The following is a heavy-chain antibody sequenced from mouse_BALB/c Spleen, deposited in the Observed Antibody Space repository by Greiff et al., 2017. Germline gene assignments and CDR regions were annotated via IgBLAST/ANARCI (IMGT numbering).Heavy chain of an antibody. V-gene: IGHV5-4*02. CDR1: GFTFSDYY. CDR3: AREGGNYADY. Sequence: EVQGVESGGGLVKPGGSLKLSCAASGFTFSDYYMYWVRQTPEKRLEWVATISDGGSYTYYPDSVKGRFTISRDNAKNNLYLQMSSLKSEDTAMYYCAREGGNYADYWGQGTTLTVSS. CDR2: ISDGGSYT. J-gene: IGHJ2*01.